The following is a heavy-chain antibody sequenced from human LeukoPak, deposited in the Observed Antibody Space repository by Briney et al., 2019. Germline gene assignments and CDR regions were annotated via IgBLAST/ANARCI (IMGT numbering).Heavy chain of an antibody. J-gene: IGHJ4*02. CDR1: GFTFSDYY. CDR2: ISSSGSTI. V-gene: IGHV3-11*04. Sequence: NPGGSLRLSCAASGFTFSDYYMSWIRQAPGKGLEWVSCISSSGSTIYYADSVKGRFTISRDNAKNSLYLQMNSLRAEDTAVYYCARVQYCSGGSCYRFDYWGQGTLVTVSS. CDR3: ARVQYCSGGSCYRFDY. D-gene: IGHD2-15*01.